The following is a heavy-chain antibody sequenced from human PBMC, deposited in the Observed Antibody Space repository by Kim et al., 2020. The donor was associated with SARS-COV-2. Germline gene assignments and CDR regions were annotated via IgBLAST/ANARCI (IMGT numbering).Heavy chain of an antibody. CDR3: AKVGRVFWSGYYFDY. J-gene: IGHJ4*02. Sequence: DSVTCRFTISRDNSKNTMYLQMNSLRAEDTAVYYCAKVGRVFWSGYYFDYWGQGTLVTVSS. V-gene: IGHV3-23*01. D-gene: IGHD3-3*01.